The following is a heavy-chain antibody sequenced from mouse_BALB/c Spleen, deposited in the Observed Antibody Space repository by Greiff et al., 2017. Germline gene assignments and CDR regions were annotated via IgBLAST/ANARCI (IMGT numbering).Heavy chain of an antibody. V-gene: IGHV1S81*02. CDR1: GYTFTSYW. J-gene: IGHJ3*01. Sequence: QVQLQQSGAELVKPGASVKLSCKASGYTFTSYWMHWVKQRPGQGLEWIGEINPSNGRTNYNEKFKSKATLTVDKSSSTAYMQLSSLTSEDSAVYYCARTSFAYWGQGTLVTVSA. CDR2: INPSNGRT. CDR3: ARTSFAY.